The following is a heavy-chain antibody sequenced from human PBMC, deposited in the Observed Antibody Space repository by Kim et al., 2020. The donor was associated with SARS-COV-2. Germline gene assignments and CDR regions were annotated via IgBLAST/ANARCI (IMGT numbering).Heavy chain of an antibody. V-gene: IGHV1-8*01. Sequence: ASVKVSCKASGYTFASYDINWVRQATGQGLEWMGWMNPNSGNTGYSQKFRGRVTMTTNTSISTAYMELSSLRSEDTAVYYCARGPEIWFGELPDYWGQGTLVTVSS. J-gene: IGHJ4*02. CDR1: GYTFASYD. CDR2: MNPNSGNT. CDR3: ARGPEIWFGELPDY. D-gene: IGHD3-10*01.